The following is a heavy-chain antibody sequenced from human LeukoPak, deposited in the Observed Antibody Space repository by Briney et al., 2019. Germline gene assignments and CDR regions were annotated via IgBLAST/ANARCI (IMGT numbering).Heavy chain of an antibody. CDR3: AKDPQENRSSWFIRYFDS. Sequence: GGSLRLSCVASGFTFGSYAMSWVRQAPGKGLECVSATSGRGDYTYYADSVKGRFTISRDNSKNTVYLQMNSLRADDTALYYCAKDPQENRSSWFIRYFDSWGQGSLVTVSS. CDR1: GFTFGSYA. CDR2: TSGRGDYT. J-gene: IGHJ4*02. V-gene: IGHV3-23*01. D-gene: IGHD6-13*01.